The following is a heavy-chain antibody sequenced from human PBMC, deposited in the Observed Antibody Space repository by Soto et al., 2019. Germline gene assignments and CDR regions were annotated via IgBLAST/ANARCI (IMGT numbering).Heavy chain of an antibody. CDR1: GFTVSSNY. CDR3: ASQPDYDILTGYFFDY. CDR2: IYSGGST. D-gene: IGHD3-9*01. J-gene: IGHJ4*02. Sequence: GGSLRLSCAASGFTVSSNYMSWVRQAPGKGLEWVSVIYSGGSTYYADSVKGRFTISRDNSKNTLYLQMNSLRAEDTAVYYCASQPDYDILTGYFFDYWGQGTLVTVSS. V-gene: IGHV3-66*04.